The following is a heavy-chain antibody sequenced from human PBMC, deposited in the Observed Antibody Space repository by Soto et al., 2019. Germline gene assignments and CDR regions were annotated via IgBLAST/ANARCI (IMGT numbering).Heavy chain of an antibody. Sequence: QVQLQQWGAGLLKPSETLSLTCAVYGGSFSGYYWSWIRQPPGKGLEWIGEINHSGSTNYNPSLKSRVPISVDTSKNQFSLKLSSVTAADTAVYYCARGGSLFRYFDWLLPANWFDPWGQGTLVTVSS. J-gene: IGHJ5*02. CDR3: ARGGSLFRYFDWLLPANWFDP. D-gene: IGHD3-9*01. V-gene: IGHV4-34*01. CDR2: INHSGST. CDR1: GGSFSGYY.